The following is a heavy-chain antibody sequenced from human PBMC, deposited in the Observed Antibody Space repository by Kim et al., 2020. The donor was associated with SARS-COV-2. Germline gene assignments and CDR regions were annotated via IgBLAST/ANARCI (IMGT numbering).Heavy chain of an antibody. CDR1: GFTFSTHG. J-gene: IGHJ4*02. CDR2: FSSSGGKT. V-gene: IGHV3-23*01. CDR3: AKDSPEFCSNGICYTDS. Sequence: GGSLRLSCVASGFTFSTHGMSWVRQAPGKGLEWVSAFSSSGGKTYYAVSVEGRFTISRDNSKNTLYLQMTSLRVEDTAVYYCAKDSPEFCSNGICYTDSWGQGTLVTVAS. D-gene: IGHD2-8*01.